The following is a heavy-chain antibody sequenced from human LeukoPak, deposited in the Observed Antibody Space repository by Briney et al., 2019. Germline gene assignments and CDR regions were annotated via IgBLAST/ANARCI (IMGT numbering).Heavy chain of an antibody. Sequence: ASVKVSCTASGFTFTTSAMQWVRQARGQRLEWIGWIVVGSGNTNYAQKFQERVTITRDMSTSTAYMELSSLRSEDTAVYYCAADLSVGPSRYDPWGQGTLVTVSS. J-gene: IGHJ5*02. D-gene: IGHD1-26*01. CDR2: IVVGSGNT. CDR1: GFTFTTSA. CDR3: AADLSVGPSRYDP. V-gene: IGHV1-58*02.